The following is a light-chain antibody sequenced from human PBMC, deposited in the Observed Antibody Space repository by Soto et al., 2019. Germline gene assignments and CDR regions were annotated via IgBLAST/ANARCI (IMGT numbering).Light chain of an antibody. V-gene: IGKV1-5*03. Sequence: DIQMTQSPCTLPASVGDRVTITCRASQTISTWLAWYQQKPGKAPNLLISKASTLESGVPSRFSGSGSGTEFTLTISSLQPDDFSTYYCQQYHIYPWTFGQGTKVEIK. CDR2: KAS. CDR1: QTISTW. J-gene: IGKJ1*01. CDR3: QQYHIYPWT.